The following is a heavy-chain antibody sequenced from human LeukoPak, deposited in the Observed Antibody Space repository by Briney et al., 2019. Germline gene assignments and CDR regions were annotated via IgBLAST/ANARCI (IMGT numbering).Heavy chain of an antibody. V-gene: IGHV3-23*01. D-gene: IGHD6-19*01. CDR2: TSIRDYST. Sequence: GGALRHSRAAPRFIFSNYAISWVRPVPEGGLEWVSPTSIRDYSTYVADSVKGRFTISRDNSKNSLYLQMNTVRAEDTAVYYCVKGPRPDITVAHTVENWGQGTLVTVSS. CDR3: VKGPRPDITVAHTVEN. CDR1: RFIFSNYA. J-gene: IGHJ4*02.